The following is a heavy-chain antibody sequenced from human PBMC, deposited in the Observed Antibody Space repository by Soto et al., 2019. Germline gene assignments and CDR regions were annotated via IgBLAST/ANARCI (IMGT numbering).Heavy chain of an antibody. CDR2: INGAGSAS. J-gene: IGHJ4*02. D-gene: IGHD6-19*01. CDR3: ATNVAGTSLDKF. V-gene: IGHV3-74*01. Sequence: VGSLRLSCAASGFTFSSYGMHWVRQAPGKGLVWVSRINGAGSASNYADSVKGRFTISRDNAKNTLYLQMNSLRPEDTAVYYCATNVAGTSLDKFWGQGTLVTVSS. CDR1: GFTFSSYG.